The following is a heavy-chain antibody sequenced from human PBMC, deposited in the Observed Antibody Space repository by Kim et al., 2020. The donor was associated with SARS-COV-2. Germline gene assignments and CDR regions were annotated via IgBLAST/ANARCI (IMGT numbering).Heavy chain of an antibody. CDR3: ARLVGGAVLDWFDP. J-gene: IGHJ5*02. D-gene: IGHD1-26*01. CDR1: GGSISSYY. Sequence: SETLSLTCTVSGGSISSYYWSWIRQPPGKGLEWIGYIYYSGSTNYNPSLKSRVTISVDTSKNQFSLKLSSVTAADTAVYYCARLVGGAVLDWFDPWGQGTLVTVSS. V-gene: IGHV4-59*08. CDR2: IYYSGST.